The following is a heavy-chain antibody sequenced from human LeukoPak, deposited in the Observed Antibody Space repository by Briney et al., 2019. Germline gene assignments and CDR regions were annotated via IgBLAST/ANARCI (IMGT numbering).Heavy chain of an antibody. Sequence: ASVKVSCKASGYTFTSYGISWVRQAPGQGLEWMGWISAYNGNTNYAQKLQGRVTMTTDTSTSTAYMELRSLRSDDTAVYYCARDYAIENGLVFSHRVIVRFDIWGQGTMVTVSS. CDR2: ISAYNGNT. CDR3: ARDYAIENGLVFSHRVIVRFDI. J-gene: IGHJ3*02. D-gene: IGHD2-8*01. CDR1: GYTFTSYG. V-gene: IGHV1-18*01.